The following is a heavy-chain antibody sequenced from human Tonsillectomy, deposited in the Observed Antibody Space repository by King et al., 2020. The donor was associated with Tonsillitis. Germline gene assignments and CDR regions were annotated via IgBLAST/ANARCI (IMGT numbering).Heavy chain of an antibody. CDR1: GGTFSDSA. Sequence: QVQLVESGAEVKKPGSSVRVSCKVSGGTFSDSAISWVRLAPGRGLEWMGQIIPVFSIIRNTQKVQGRVTITADESSTTAYMYLSSLRSDDTAVYYCTRDSAEHSRCCSVGCYPLDWGQGTAVTVSS. V-gene: IGHV1-69*01. D-gene: IGHD2-15*01. CDR2: IIPVFSII. CDR3: TRDSAEHSRCCSVGCYPLD. J-gene: IGHJ6*02.